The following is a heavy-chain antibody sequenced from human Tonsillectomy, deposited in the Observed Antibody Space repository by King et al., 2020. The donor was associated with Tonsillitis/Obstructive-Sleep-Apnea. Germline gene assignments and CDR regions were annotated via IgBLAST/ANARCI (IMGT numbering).Heavy chain of an antibody. J-gene: IGHJ4*02. CDR2: IYYSGST. V-gene: IGHV4-39*01. D-gene: IGHD3-9*01. Sequence: QLQESGPGLVKPSETLSLTCTVSGGSISSSSYYWGWIRQPPGKGLEWIGSIYYSGSTYYNPSLKSRVTISVDTSKNQFSLKLSSVTAAATAVYYCARQVGAYYDILTGQHFDYWGQGTLVTVSS. CDR3: ARQVGAYYDILTGQHFDY. CDR1: GGSISSSSYY.